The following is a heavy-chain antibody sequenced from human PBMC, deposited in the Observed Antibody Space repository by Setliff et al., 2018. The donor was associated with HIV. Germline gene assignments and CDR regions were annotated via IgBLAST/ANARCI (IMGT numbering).Heavy chain of an antibody. CDR1: GFSFTSHA. CDR2: ISGSGEAT. J-gene: IGHJ6*02. Sequence: GGSLRLSCAASGFSFTSHAMNWVRQAPGKGLEWVSSISGSGEATYYADSVRGRFTVSRDNSKNTVYLQMDGLRAEDTAVYFCARDNLYSNTWNGSPVYGLDVWGQGTTVTVSS. CDR3: ARDNLYSNTWNGSPVYGLDV. D-gene: IGHD3-3*01. V-gene: IGHV3-23*01.